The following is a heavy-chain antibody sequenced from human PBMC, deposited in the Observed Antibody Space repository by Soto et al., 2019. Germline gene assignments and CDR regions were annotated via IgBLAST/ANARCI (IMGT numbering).Heavy chain of an antibody. J-gene: IGHJ4*02. Sequence: EVQLEESGGALVQPGRSLRLSCAASGFTFDDYAMHWVRQVLGKGLEWVSSISWNSGNIGYADSVKGRFTTSRDNAKNSLYLQMNRLRPDDTALYYCFRSKAAYSYGPPFDYWGQGTLVTVSS. D-gene: IGHD2-15*01. CDR3: FRSKAAYSYGPPFDY. V-gene: IGHV3-9*01. CDR2: ISWNSGNI. CDR1: GFTFDDYA.